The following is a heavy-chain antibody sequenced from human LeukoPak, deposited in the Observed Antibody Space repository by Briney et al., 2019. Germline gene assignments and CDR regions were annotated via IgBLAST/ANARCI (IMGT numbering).Heavy chain of an antibody. CDR1: GYTFTGFY. Sequence: ASVKVSCKASGYTFTGFYIHWVRQAPGQGLEWVGWINPDRGGTNYAQKFQGRVTLTRDTSINTAYMELSGLTSDDTAMYYCVREDFVVIPAAMRGDYWGQGPLVIVSS. J-gene: IGHJ4*02. CDR3: VREDFVVIPAAMRGDY. V-gene: IGHV1-2*02. D-gene: IGHD2-2*01. CDR2: INPDRGGT.